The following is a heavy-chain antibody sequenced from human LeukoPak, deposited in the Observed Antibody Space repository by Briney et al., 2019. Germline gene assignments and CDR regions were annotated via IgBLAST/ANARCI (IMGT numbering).Heavy chain of an antibody. CDR3: ARADTAMVYDYFDY. V-gene: IGHV3-74*01. Sequence: GGSLRLSCAASGFTFSSYWMHWVRQAPGKGPVWVSRINSDGSSTSYADSVKGRFTISRDNAKNTLYLQMNSLRAEDTAVYYCARADTAMVYDYFDYWGQGTLVTVSS. CDR1: GFTFSSYW. J-gene: IGHJ4*02. CDR2: INSDGSST. D-gene: IGHD5-18*01.